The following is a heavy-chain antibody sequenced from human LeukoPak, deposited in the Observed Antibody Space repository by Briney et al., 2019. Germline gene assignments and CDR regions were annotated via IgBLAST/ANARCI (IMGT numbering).Heavy chain of an antibody. CDR2: IYYSGST. D-gene: IGHD6-13*01. Sequence: SETLSLTRTVSGGSISSSSYYWGWIRQPPGKGLEWIGSIYYSGSTYYNPSLKSRVTISVDTSKNQFSLKLSSVTAADTAVYYCASAKSSSWYLIYYYYGMDVWGQGTTVTVSS. V-gene: IGHV4-39*01. CDR3: ASAKSSSWYLIYYYYGMDV. CDR1: GGSISSSSYY. J-gene: IGHJ6*02.